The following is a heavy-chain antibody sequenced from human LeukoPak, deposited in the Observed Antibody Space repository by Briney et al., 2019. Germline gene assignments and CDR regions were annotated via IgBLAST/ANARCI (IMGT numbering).Heavy chain of an antibody. V-gene: IGHV4-59*01. J-gene: IGHJ3*02. D-gene: IGHD4-17*01. CDR1: GGSISSYY. CDR2: IYYSGST. CDR3: ARETVTTAGAFDI. Sequence: PSETLSLTCTVSGGSISSYYWSWIRQPPGKGLEWIGYIYYSGSTNYNPSLKSRVTISVDTSKNQFSLKLSSVTAADTAVYYCARETVTTAGAFDIWGQGTMVTVSS.